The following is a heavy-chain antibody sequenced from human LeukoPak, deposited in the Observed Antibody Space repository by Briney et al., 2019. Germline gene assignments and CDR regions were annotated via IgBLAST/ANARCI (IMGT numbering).Heavy chain of an antibody. Sequence: ASVKVSCKASGDTFSSYAISWVRQAPGQGLEWMGRIIPIFGTANYAQKFQGRVTITTDESTGTAYMELSSLRSEDTAVYYCARDRGSSSSWHYYYYMDVWGKGTTVTVSS. CDR3: ARDRGSSSSWHYYYYMDV. CDR2: IIPIFGTA. V-gene: IGHV1-69*05. J-gene: IGHJ6*03. D-gene: IGHD6-6*01. CDR1: GDTFSSYA.